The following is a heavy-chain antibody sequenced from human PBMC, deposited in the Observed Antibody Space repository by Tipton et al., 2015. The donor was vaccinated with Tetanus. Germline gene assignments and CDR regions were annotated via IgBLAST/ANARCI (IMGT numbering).Heavy chain of an antibody. V-gene: IGHV4-34*01. Sequence: LRLSCAVYGGSFSAYYWSWIRQSPGKGLEWIGEINHSGSTTYSPSFKSRVTISVDTPKNQFSLRLRSVTAADTAVYYCARVKGTYNHYGLDVWGQGTTVTVAS. D-gene: IGHD3-10*01. J-gene: IGHJ6*02. CDR2: INHSGST. CDR1: GGSFSAYY. CDR3: ARVKGTYNHYGLDV.